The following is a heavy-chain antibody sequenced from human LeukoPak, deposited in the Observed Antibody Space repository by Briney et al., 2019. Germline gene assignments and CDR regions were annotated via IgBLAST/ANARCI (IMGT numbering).Heavy chain of an antibody. J-gene: IGHJ4*03. Sequence: SETLSLTCAVYGGSFSRYYWSWIRQSPGKGLEWIAEIDHRGDTNYNPSVKSRVTISVDTSKNQFSLKVRSVSAADTAVYYCARGAIISETGYFDFWGQGTPVTVSS. D-gene: IGHD1-26*01. CDR1: GGSFSRYY. CDR2: IDHRGDT. CDR3: ARGAIISETGYFDF. V-gene: IGHV4-34*01.